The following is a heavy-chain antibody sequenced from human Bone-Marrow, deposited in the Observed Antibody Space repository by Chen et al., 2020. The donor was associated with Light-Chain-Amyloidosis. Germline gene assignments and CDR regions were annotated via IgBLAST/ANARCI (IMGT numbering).Heavy chain of an antibody. V-gene: IGHV5-51*01. Sequence: SGPEVKKPGESLKISCKGSGYTFPNYWIGWVRQMPGKGLEWMGVIYPDDSDARYSPSFEGQVTISADKSITTAYLQLRSLKASDTAMYYCARRRDGYNFDYWGQGTLVTVSS. CDR1: GYTFPNYW. CDR2: IYPDDSDA. D-gene: IGHD5-12*01. J-gene: IGHJ4*02. CDR3: ARRRDGYNFDY.